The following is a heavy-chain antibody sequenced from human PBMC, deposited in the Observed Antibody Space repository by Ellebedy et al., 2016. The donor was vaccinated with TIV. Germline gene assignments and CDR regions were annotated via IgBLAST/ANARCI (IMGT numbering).Heavy chain of an antibody. V-gene: IGHV3-7*03. CDR1: GFTFSTYW. D-gene: IGHD6-19*01. CDR3: ARARGWYGSDGMDV. CDR2: INQDGSQN. J-gene: IGHJ6*04. Sequence: PGGSLRLSCAASGFTFSTYWMTWVRQGPGKGLEWVASINQDGSQNYSLESVKGRFTIARDNAKQSLYLQMNSLRTEDKAVYYCARARGWYGSDGMDVWGEGTTVTVSS.